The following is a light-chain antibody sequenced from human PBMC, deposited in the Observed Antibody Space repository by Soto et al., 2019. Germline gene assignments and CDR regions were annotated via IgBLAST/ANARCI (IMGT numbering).Light chain of an antibody. CDR1: QGVSTW. V-gene: IGKV1-12*01. J-gene: IGKJ5*01. CDR2: TAS. Sequence: DIQMTQSPSSVSASVGDRVTITCRASQGVSTWLAWYQQKPGKAPNLLIYTASSLQSGVPSRFSGSGSGTDFTLTVNGLQPEDFATYYCQQAASFPITLGQGTRLEI. CDR3: QQAASFPIT.